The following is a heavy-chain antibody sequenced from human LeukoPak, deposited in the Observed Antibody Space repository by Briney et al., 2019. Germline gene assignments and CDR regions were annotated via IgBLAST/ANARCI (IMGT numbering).Heavy chain of an antibody. CDR2: ISSSGSNI. Sequence: QPGGSLRLSCAASGFTFRTSEINWVRQAPGKGLELGSYISSSGSNIYYADSVKGRFTISRDNAKNSLYLQMNSLRVEDTAVYYCARADMATITTDYWGQGTLVTVSS. D-gene: IGHD5-24*01. CDR1: GFTFRTSE. V-gene: IGHV3-48*03. CDR3: ARADMATITTDY. J-gene: IGHJ4*02.